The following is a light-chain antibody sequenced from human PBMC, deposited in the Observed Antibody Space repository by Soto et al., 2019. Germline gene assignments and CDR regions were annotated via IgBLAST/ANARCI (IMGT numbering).Light chain of an antibody. J-gene: IGKJ2*01. CDR1: QSVSSNY. CDR3: QQYGNSPYA. CDR2: GAS. V-gene: IGKV3-20*01. Sequence: EIVLTQSPGTLSLSPGERATLSCRASQSVSSNYLAWYLQKSGQAPRLLIYGASSRATGIPDRFSGSGSGTDFTLTISKLEPEDFAVYYCQQYGNSPYAFGQGTELEI.